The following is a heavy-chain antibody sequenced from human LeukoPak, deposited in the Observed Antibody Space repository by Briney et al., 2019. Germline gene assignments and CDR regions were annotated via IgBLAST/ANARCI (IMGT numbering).Heavy chain of an antibody. D-gene: IGHD4-23*01. CDR2: IYDSGST. J-gene: IGHJ4*02. V-gene: IGHV4-59*01. Sequence: SETPSLTCTVSGGSISSYYWSWIRQPPGKGLEWIGYIYDSGSTNYNPSLKSRVTMSVDTSKNHFSVKLSSVTAADTAVYYCARHYRGLDYWGQGTLATVSS. CDR3: ARHYRGLDY. CDR1: GGSISSYY.